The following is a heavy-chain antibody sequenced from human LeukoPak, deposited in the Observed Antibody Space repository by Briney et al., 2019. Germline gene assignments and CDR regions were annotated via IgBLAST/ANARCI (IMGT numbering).Heavy chain of an antibody. CDR2: IYYSGST. D-gene: IGHD2/OR15-2a*01. V-gene: IGHV4-30-4*08. J-gene: IGHJ4*02. CDR1: GGSISSGDYY. CDR3: ARASMGVSPFDY. Sequence: SETLSLTCTVSGGSISSGDYYWSWIRQPPGKGLEWIGYIYYSGSTYYNPSLKSRVTISVDTSKNQFSLKLSSVTAADTAVYYCARASMGVSPFDYWGQGTLVTVSS.